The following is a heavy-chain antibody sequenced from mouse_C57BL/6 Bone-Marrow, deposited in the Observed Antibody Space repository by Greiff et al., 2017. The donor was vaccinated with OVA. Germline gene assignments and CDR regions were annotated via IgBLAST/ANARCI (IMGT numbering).Heavy chain of an antibody. J-gene: IGHJ3*01. CDR1: GFTFSSYA. CDR3: TRDGGVYGNFPWLAY. Sequence: EVQLVESGEGLVKPGGSLKLSCAASGFTFSSYAMSWVRQTPEKRLEWVAYISSGGDYIYYADTVKGRFTISRDNARNTLYLQMSSLKSEDTAMYYCTRDGGVYGNFPWLAYWGQGTLVTVSA. V-gene: IGHV5-9-1*02. D-gene: IGHD2-1*01. CDR2: ISSGGDYI.